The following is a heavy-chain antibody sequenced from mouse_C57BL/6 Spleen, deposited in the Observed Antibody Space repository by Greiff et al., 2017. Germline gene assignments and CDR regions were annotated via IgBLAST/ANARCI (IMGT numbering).Heavy chain of an antibody. V-gene: IGHV5-6*01. Sequence: EVKLMESGGDLVKPGGSLKLSCAASGFTFSSYGMSWVRQTPDKRLEWVATISSGGSYTYYPDSVKGRFTISRDNAKNTRYLQMSSLKSEDTAMYYCARARIYDYDGGAWFAYWGQGTLVTVSA. CDR1: GFTFSSYG. CDR3: ARARIYDYDGGAWFAY. CDR2: ISSGGSYT. J-gene: IGHJ3*01. D-gene: IGHD2-4*01.